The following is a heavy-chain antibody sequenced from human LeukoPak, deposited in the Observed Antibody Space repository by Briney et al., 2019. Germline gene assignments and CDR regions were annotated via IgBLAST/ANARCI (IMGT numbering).Heavy chain of an antibody. CDR1: GGSFSGYY. Sequence: PSETLSLTCAVYGGSFSGYYWSWIRQPPGKGLEWIGEINHSGSTNYNPSLKSRVTISVDKSKNQFSLRLSSVTAADTAVYYCARKGYDYGWFDPWGQGTLVTVSS. CDR3: ARKGYDYGWFDP. V-gene: IGHV4-34*01. J-gene: IGHJ5*02. CDR2: INHSGST. D-gene: IGHD5-12*01.